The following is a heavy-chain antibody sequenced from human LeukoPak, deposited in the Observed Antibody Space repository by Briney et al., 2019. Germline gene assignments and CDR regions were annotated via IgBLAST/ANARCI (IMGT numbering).Heavy chain of an antibody. V-gene: IGHV3-30*18. CDR3: AKPRGGYYFDY. J-gene: IGHJ4*02. Sequence: GGSLRLSCAASGFTFSSYGMHWVRQAPGKGLEWVAVISYDGSNKYYADSVKGRFTISRYNSKNTLYLQMNSLRAEDTAVYYCAKPRGGYYFDYWGQGTLVTVSS. CDR2: ISYDGSNK. D-gene: IGHD3-3*01. CDR1: GFTFSSYG.